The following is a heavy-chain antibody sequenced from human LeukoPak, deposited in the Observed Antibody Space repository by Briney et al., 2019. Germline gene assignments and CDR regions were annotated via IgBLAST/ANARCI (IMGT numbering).Heavy chain of an antibody. CDR3: TRDYVTPGTTGTTSPLDH. V-gene: IGHV3-23*01. J-gene: IGHJ4*02. Sequence: GGSLRLSCAASGFTFSSCAMSWVRQAPGTGLEWVSTISGSGGSTYYADSVKGRFTISRDNFKDTLYPQMNSLRADDTAVYYCTRDYVTPGTTGTTSPLDHWGQGILVTVSS. CDR1: GFTFSSCA. D-gene: IGHD1-7*01. CDR2: ISGSGGST.